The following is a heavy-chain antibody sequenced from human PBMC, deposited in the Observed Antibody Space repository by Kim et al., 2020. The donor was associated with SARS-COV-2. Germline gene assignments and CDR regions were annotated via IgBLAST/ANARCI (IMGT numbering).Heavy chain of an antibody. D-gene: IGHD3-22*01. J-gene: IGHJ4*02. CDR2: GST. CDR3: TRGSGYYYI. Sequence: GSTKYHSSLPSRVTISVDTSRNQFSLKLTAVTAADTAVYYCTRGSGYYYIWGQGTLVTVSS. V-gene: IGHV4-59*09.